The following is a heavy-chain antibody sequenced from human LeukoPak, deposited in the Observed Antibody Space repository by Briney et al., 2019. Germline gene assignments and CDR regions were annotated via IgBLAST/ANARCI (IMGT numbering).Heavy chain of an antibody. D-gene: IGHD5-18*01. CDR1: GDSVSSNSAA. CDR2: TYYRSKWYN. Sequence: SQTHSLTCAISGDSVSSNSAAWNWIRQSPSRGLEWLGRTYYRSKWYNDYAVSVKSRITINPDTSKNQFSLKLTSVTAADTAVYYCARTTEGGYTYGYFYYYYMDVWGKGTTVTISS. V-gene: IGHV6-1*01. J-gene: IGHJ6*03. CDR3: ARTTEGGYTYGYFYYYYMDV.